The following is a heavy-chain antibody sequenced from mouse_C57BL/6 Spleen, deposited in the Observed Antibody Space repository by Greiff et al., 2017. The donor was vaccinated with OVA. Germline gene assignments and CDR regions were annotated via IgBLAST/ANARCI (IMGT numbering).Heavy chain of an antibody. CDR2: IDPSDSYT. CDR3: ARGVYDGFAY. Sequence: QVHLQQPGAELVLPVSSLQLSCTASGYTFTSYWMHWVKQRPGQGLEWIGEIDPSDSYTNYNQKFKGKSTLTVDKSSSTAYMQLSSLTSEDSAVYYCARGVYDGFAYWGQGTLVTVSA. J-gene: IGHJ3*01. CDR1: GYTFTSYW. D-gene: IGHD2-3*01. V-gene: IGHV1-69*01.